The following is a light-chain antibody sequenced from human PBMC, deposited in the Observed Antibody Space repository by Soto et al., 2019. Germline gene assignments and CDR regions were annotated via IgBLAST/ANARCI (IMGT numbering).Light chain of an antibody. CDR1: QSVSSN. J-gene: IGKJ2*01. V-gene: IGKV3-11*01. CDR2: DAS. Sequence: EIVLTQSPAILSLSPGERATLSCRASQSVSSNLAWYQQKPGQAPRLLIYDASNRATGIPARFSGSGSGTDFTLTISSLEPEDFAVYYCQQRSNWYTFGQGTKLEIK. CDR3: QQRSNWYT.